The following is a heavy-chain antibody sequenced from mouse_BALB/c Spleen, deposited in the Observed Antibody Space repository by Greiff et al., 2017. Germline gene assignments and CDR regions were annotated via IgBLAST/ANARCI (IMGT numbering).Heavy chain of an antibody. CDR3: ARVDTTDYAMDY. CDR1: GFTFSSYA. D-gene: IGHD1-1*01. J-gene: IGHJ4*01. Sequence: EVQLVESGGGLVKPGGSLKLSCAASGFTFSSYAMSWVRQSPEKRLEWVAEISSGGSYTYYPDTVTGRFTISRDNAKNTLYLEMSSLRSEDTAMYYCARVDTTDYAMDYWGQGTSVTVSS. V-gene: IGHV5-9-4*01. CDR2: ISSGGSYT.